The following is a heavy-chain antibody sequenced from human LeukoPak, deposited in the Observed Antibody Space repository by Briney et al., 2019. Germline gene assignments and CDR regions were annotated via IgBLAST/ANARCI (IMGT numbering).Heavy chain of an antibody. J-gene: IGHJ3*02. CDR3: AKRAGSGEFFDI. CDR1: GFTFDDYA. CDR2: ISWNSGSI. Sequence: PGGSLRLSCAASGFTFDDYAMHWVRQAPGEGLGWVSGISWNSGSIGYADSVKGRFTISRDNAKNSLYLQMNSLRAEDTALYYCAKRAGSGEFFDIWGQGTMVTVSS. V-gene: IGHV3-9*01. D-gene: IGHD3-10*01.